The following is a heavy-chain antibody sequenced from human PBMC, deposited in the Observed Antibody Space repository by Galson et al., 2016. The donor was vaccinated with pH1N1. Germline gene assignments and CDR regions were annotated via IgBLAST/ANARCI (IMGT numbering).Heavy chain of an antibody. V-gene: IGHV1-69*04. Sequence: SVKVSCKASGGTFSSYPINWVRQAPGQGLEWMGRILPILGIANYAQKFQGRVTITADKSTNTVYMQLSSLRSDDTAVYYCARDGRVTVVVTDDALDVWGQGTVLTVSS. J-gene: IGHJ3*01. D-gene: IGHD2-15*01. CDR2: ILPILGIA. CDR3: ARDGRVTVVVTDDALDV. CDR1: GGTFSSYP.